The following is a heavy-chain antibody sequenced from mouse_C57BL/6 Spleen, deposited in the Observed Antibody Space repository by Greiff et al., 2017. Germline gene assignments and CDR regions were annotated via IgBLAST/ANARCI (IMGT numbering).Heavy chain of an antibody. V-gene: IGHV1-82*01. CDR3: ARRRLGPFDY. CDR2: IYPGDGDT. D-gene: IGHD4-1*01. Sequence: VQLQQSGPELVKPGASVKISCKASGYAFSSSWMNWVKQRPGKGLEWIGRIYPGDGDTNYNGKFKGKATLTADKSSSTAYMQLSSLASEDSAVYFCARRRLGPFDYWGQGTTLTVSS. CDR1: GYAFSSSW. J-gene: IGHJ2*01.